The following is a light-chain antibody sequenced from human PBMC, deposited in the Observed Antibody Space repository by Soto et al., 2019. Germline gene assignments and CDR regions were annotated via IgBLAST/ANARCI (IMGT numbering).Light chain of an antibody. V-gene: IGKV1-39*01. Sequence: DIQMTQSPSSLSASVGDRVTITCRASQSISTYLNWYQQKPGKAPKLLIYAASSLQSRVPSRFSGSGSGTDFTLTISSLQPEDFATYYCQQSYSSLLLTFGGGTKVEIK. CDR1: QSISTY. J-gene: IGKJ4*01. CDR3: QQSYSSLLLT. CDR2: AAS.